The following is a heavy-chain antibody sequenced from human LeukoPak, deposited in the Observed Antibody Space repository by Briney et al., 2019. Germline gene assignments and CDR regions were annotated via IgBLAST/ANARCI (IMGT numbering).Heavy chain of an antibody. CDR1: AGSISSYY. V-gene: IGHV4-4*07. J-gene: IGHJ2*01. D-gene: IGHD3-9*01. CDR2: IYTSGST. Sequence: PSETLSLTCTVSAGSISSYYWSWIRQPAGKGLEWIGRIYTSGSTNYNPSLKSRVTMSVDTSKNQFSLKLSSVTAADTAVYYCARQDFDWLLPDYWYFDLWGRGTLVTVSS. CDR3: ARQDFDWLLPDYWYFDL.